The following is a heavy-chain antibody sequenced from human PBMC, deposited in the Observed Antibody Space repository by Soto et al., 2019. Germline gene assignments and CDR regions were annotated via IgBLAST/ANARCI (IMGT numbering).Heavy chain of an antibody. J-gene: IGHJ4*02. CDR2: IYYSGST. Sequence: SETLSLTCTVSGGSISSGGYYWSWIRQHPGKGLEWIGYIYYSGSTYYNPSLKSRVTISVDTSKNQFSLKLSSVTAADTAVYYCARGDYSNMGGFKGWGQGTLVTVSS. CDR1: GGSISSGGYY. CDR3: ARGDYSNMGGFKG. D-gene: IGHD4-4*01. V-gene: IGHV4-31*03.